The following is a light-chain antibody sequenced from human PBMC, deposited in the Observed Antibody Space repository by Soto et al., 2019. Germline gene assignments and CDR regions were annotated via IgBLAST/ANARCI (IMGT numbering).Light chain of an antibody. CDR3: QQSYSTPRT. V-gene: IGKV1-39*01. CDR1: QSISNY. Sequence: DIQMTQSPSSLSASVGDRVTITCRASQSISNYLNWYQQKPGKAPKLLIYAASSLQSGVPSRLSGSGSGTDFTLTSSSLQPEDFATYYCQQSYSTPRTFGQGTKVEIK. CDR2: AAS. J-gene: IGKJ1*01.